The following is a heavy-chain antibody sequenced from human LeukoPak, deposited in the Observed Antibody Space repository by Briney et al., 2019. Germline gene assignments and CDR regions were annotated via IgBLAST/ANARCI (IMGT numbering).Heavy chain of an antibody. CDR3: SSKPTNSGSYYE. Sequence: ASVKVSCTASGYTFTDYFVHWVRQAPGQGLEWMGWMNSKSGGTNYAQKFQGRVTMTRDTSISTAYMELSRLRSDDTAVYYCSSKPTNSGSYYEWGQGTLVTVSS. CDR2: MNSKSGGT. D-gene: IGHD3-10*01. V-gene: IGHV1-2*02. J-gene: IGHJ4*02. CDR1: GYTFTDYF.